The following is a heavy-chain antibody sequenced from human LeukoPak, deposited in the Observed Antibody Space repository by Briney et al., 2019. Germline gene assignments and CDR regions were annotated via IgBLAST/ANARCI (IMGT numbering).Heavy chain of an antibody. CDR1: GFTFSSYG. Sequence: GGSLRLSCAASGFTFSSYGMHWVRQAPGKGLEWVAVIWYDGSNKYYADSVKGRLTISRDNSKNTLYLQMNSLRAEDTAVYYCARVESITGWYDYWGQGTLVTVSS. J-gene: IGHJ4*02. CDR2: IWYDGSNK. CDR3: ARVESITGWYDY. D-gene: IGHD6-19*01. V-gene: IGHV3-33*01.